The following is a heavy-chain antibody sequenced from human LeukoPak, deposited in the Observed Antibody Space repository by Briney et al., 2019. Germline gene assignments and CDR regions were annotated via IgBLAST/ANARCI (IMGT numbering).Heavy chain of an antibody. V-gene: IGHV4-34*01. CDR2: VNHSGST. Sequence: TPSETLSLTCAVSGESFSGHYWSWIRQTPGKGLEWIGEVNHSGSTNYNPSLKSRVTISIDTSKNQFSLKLSSVTAADTAVYYCATITLSSSWYWGKWFDPWGQGTLVTVSS. D-gene: IGHD6-13*01. CDR1: GESFSGHY. J-gene: IGHJ5*02. CDR3: ATITLSSSWYWGKWFDP.